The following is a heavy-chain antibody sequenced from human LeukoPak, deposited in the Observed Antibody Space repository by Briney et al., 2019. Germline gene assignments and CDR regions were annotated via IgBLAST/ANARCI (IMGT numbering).Heavy chain of an antibody. CDR3: AGATYDILTGYAPLDY. V-gene: IGHV3-66*01. CDR2: IYTGGYT. J-gene: IGHJ4*02. D-gene: IGHD3-9*01. Sequence: GGSLRLSCAASGFSVSSKYMNWVRQAPGKGLEWVSLIYTGGYTYYSDSVKGRFTISRDNSKNTLHLQMNGLRAEDAAVYYCAGATYDILTGYAPLDYWGQGTLVTVSS. CDR1: GFSVSSKY.